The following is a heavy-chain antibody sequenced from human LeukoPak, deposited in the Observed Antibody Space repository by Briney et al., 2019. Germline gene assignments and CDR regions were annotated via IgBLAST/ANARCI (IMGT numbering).Heavy chain of an antibody. CDR1: GGTFSSYA. D-gene: IGHD3-22*01. CDR2: INPNSGGT. CDR3: ARDGVDGSSGYYHFDY. J-gene: IGHJ4*02. Sequence: ASVTVSCKASGGTFSSYAISWVRQAPGQGLEWMGWINPNSGGTNYAQKFQGWVTMTRDTSISTAYMELSRLRSDDTAVYYCARDGVDGSSGYYHFDYWGQGTLVTVSS. V-gene: IGHV1-2*04.